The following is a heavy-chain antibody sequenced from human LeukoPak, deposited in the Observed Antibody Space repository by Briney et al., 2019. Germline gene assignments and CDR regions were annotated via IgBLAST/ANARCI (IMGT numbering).Heavy chain of an antibody. D-gene: IGHD2-15*01. CDR2: ISSSSSTI. CDR1: GFTFSTYS. Sequence: GGSLRLSCAASGFTFSTYSMNWVRQAPGKGLEWVSYISSSSSTIYYADSVRSRFTISRDNAKKSLYLQMNSLRDEDTAVYYSASLRVVMAAATPPPDFWGQGTLVTVSS. J-gene: IGHJ4*02. V-gene: IGHV3-48*02. CDR3: ASLRVVMAAATPPPDF.